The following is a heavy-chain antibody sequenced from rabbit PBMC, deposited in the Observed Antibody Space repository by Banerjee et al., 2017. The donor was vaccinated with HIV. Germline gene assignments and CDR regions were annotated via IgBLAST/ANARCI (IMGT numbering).Heavy chain of an antibody. CDR2: ISTGDGST. J-gene: IGHJ4*01. CDR3: ARDAGIRSGYAFDL. V-gene: IGHV1S47*01. D-gene: IGHD4-2*01. Sequence: QEQLVESGGGLVQPGGSLKLSCKASGFDFSSSGVNWVRQAPGKGLEWIGCISTGDGSTYYASWVNGRFSISRENTQNTVYLQLNSLTAADTATYFCARDAGIRSGYAFDLWGPGTLVTVS. CDR1: GFDFSSSG.